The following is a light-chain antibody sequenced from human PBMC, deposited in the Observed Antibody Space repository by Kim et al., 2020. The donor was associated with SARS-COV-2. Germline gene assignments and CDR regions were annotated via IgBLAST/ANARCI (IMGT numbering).Light chain of an antibody. Sequence: SPGERATLSCRASQNVNNNNLAWYQQKPGRAPRLLIWRASTRAIGTPDRFSGSGSGTDFILTISRLEPEDFAVYYCQQYATSPQNFGQGTKVDIK. J-gene: IGKJ2*01. CDR3: QQYATSPQN. V-gene: IGKV3-20*01. CDR1: QNVNNNN. CDR2: RAS.